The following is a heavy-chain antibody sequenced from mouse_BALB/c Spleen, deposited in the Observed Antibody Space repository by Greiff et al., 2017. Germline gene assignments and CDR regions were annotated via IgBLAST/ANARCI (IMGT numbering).Heavy chain of an antibody. D-gene: IGHD3-1*01. V-gene: IGHV3-8*02. Sequence: VQLQQSGPGLVKPSQTLSLTCSVTGDSITSGYWNWIRKFPGNKLEYMGYISYSGSTYYNPSLKSRISITRDTSKNQYYLQLNSVTTEDTATYYGAREGETARALYAMDYWGQGTSVTVSS. CDR2: ISYSGST. CDR1: GDSITSGY. CDR3: AREGETARALYAMDY. J-gene: IGHJ4*01.